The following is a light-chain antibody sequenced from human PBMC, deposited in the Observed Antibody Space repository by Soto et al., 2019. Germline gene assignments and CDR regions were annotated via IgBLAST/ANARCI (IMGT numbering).Light chain of an antibody. CDR1: QSISTW. CDR2: KAS. J-gene: IGKJ2*01. Sequence: DIQMTQSPSTLSASVGDRVTITCRASQSISTWLAWYQQKPGKAPKLLIYKASSLRNGVPSRFSGSGSGTEFTLTIYSLQPDDFASYYCQQDKGYPQTFGRGTKLEI. V-gene: IGKV1-5*03. CDR3: QQDKGYPQT.